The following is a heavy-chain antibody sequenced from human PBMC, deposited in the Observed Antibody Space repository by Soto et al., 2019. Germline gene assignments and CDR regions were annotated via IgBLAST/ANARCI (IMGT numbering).Heavy chain of an antibody. V-gene: IGHV7-4-1*01. CDR1: GYTFTSYA. J-gene: IGHJ4*02. Sequence: GASVKVSCKASGYTFTSYAMNWVRQAPGQGLEWMGWINTNTGNPTYAQGFTGRFVFSLDTSVSTAYLQICSLKAEDTAVYYCAREGYSSSSPISVDYWGQGTLVTVSS. CDR3: AREGYSSSSPISVDY. CDR2: INTNTGNP. D-gene: IGHD6-6*01.